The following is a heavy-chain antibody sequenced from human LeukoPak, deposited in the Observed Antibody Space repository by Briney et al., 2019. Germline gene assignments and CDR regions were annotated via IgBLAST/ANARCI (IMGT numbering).Heavy chain of an antibody. J-gene: IGHJ6*04. CDR2: IYYSGST. Sequence: SETLSLTCTVSGGSISSSSYYWGWIRQPPGKGLEWIGRIYYSGSTYYNPSLKSRVTISVDTSKNQFSLKLSSVTAADTAVYYCARGGGYRSLDVWGKGTTVTVSS. CDR3: ARGGGYRSLDV. V-gene: IGHV4-39*07. CDR1: GGSISSSSYY. D-gene: IGHD5-24*01.